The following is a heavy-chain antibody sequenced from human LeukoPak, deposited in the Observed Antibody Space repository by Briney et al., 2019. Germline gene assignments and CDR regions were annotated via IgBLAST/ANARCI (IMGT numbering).Heavy chain of an antibody. CDR3: AKDRPYISSWYGCSTP. Sequence: GGSLRLSCVGSGFTFTTYWMSWVRQAPGKGLEWVANIKQDGSEKYYVDSVKGRFTISRDNAKNSLYLQMNSLRAEDTAVYYCAKDRPYISSWYGCSTPWGQGTLVTVSS. CDR1: GFTFTTYW. V-gene: IGHV3-7*01. D-gene: IGHD6-13*01. J-gene: IGHJ5*02. CDR2: IKQDGSEK.